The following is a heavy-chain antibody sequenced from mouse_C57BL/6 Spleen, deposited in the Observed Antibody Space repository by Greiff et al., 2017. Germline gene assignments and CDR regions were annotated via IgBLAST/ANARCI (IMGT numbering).Heavy chain of an antibody. CDR3: AREGGAYYPFAY. CDR1: GYTFTDYY. V-gene: IGHV1-26*01. J-gene: IGHJ3*01. CDR2: INPNSGST. Sequence: VQLQQSGPELVKPGASVKISCKASGYTFTDYYMNWVKQSHGQSLEWIGVINPNSGSTSYNQKFKGKATLTVDKSSSTAYMELRSLTSEDSAVYDCAREGGAYYPFAYWGQGTLVTVSA. D-gene: IGHD2-10*01.